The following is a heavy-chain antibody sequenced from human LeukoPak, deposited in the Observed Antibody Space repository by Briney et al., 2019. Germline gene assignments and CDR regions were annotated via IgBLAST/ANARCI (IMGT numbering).Heavy chain of an antibody. V-gene: IGHV3-7*01. CDR3: ARENSDYENYYYYMDV. Sequence: GGSLRLSRAASGFTFSSYWMSWVRQAPGKGLEWVANIKQDGSEKYYVDSVKGRFTISRDNAKNSLYLQMNSLRAEDTAVYYCARENSDYENYYYYMDVWGKGTTLTVSS. CDR1: GFTFSSYW. D-gene: IGHD5-12*01. J-gene: IGHJ6*03. CDR2: IKQDGSEK.